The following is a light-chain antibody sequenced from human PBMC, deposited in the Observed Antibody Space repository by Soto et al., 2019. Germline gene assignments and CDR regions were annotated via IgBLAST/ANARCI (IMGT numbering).Light chain of an antibody. J-gene: IGKJ1*01. V-gene: IGKV1-39*01. Sequence: DIQMTQSPSSLSASIGDRVTISCRASQDISSSLNWYQHKSGKAPKLLIYAASGLHSGVPSRFSGSGSGTDFTLTISSLQPEDFATYYCQHSYVTPWTFGQGTKV. CDR1: QDISSS. CDR2: AAS. CDR3: QHSYVTPWT.